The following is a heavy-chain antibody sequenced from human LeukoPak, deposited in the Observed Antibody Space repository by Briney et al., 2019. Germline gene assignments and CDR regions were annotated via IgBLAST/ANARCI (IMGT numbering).Heavy chain of an antibody. CDR3: ASFYYDSSGYIDY. J-gene: IGHJ4*02. V-gene: IGHV4-61*02. CDR2: IYTSGST. CDR1: GGSISSGSYY. Sequence: PSQTLSLTCTVSGGSISSGSYYWSWIRQPAGKGLEWIGRIYTSGSTNYNPSLKSRVTISVDTSKNQFSLKLSSVTAADTAAYYCASFYYDSSGYIDYWGQGTLVTVSS. D-gene: IGHD3-22*01.